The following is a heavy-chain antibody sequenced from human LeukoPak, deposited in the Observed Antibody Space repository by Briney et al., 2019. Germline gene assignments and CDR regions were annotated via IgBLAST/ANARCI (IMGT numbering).Heavy chain of an antibody. D-gene: IGHD6-13*01. V-gene: IGHV3-23*01. CDR1: GFTFGDYA. CDR2: ISGSGGST. Sequence: PGGSLRLSCTASGFTFGDYAMSWFRQAPGKGLEWVSAISGSGGSTYYADSVKGRFTISRDNSKNTLYLQMNSLRAEDTAVYYCAKEKARQPGNWFDPWGQGTLVTVSS. J-gene: IGHJ5*02. CDR3: AKEKARQPGNWFDP.